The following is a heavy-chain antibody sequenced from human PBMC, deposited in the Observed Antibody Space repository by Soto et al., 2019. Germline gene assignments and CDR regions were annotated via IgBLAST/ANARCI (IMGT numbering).Heavy chain of an antibody. J-gene: IGHJ6*02. CDR2: IYYSGST. CDR1: GGSMSSYY. Sequence: SETLSLTCTVSGGSMSSYYWSWIRQPPGKGLEWIGYIYYSGSTNYNPSLKSRVTMSVDTPKNQFSLKLSSVTAADTAVYYCARGGSGRGYPYYYVMDVWGQGTTVTVSS. CDR3: ARGGSGRGYPYYYVMDV. V-gene: IGHV4-59*01. D-gene: IGHD6-13*01.